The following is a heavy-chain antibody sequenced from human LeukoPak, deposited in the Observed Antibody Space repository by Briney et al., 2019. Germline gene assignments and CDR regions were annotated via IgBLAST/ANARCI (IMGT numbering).Heavy chain of an antibody. J-gene: IGHJ3*02. V-gene: IGHV6-1*01. Sequence: SQTLSLTCVISRDSVSSNSAAWNWIRQSPLRGLEWLGRTYYRSKWYKDYAVSVKSRITINPDTSKNQISLHLNSVTPEDTAVYFCARQEKEEEDSFDIWGQGTMVTVSS. CDR3: ARQEKEEEDSFDI. D-gene: IGHD3/OR15-3a*01. CDR1: RDSVSSNSAA. CDR2: TYYRSKWYK.